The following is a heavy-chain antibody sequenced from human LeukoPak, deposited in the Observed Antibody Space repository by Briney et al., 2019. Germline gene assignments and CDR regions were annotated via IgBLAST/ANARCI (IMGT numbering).Heavy chain of an antibody. J-gene: IGHJ4*02. D-gene: IGHD2-15*01. CDR3: ARYCSGGSCQSGFDY. Sequence: GGSLRLSCAASGFTVSSNYMSWVRQAPGKGLEWVSAIYSGGSTYYADSVKGRFTISRDNSKNTLYLQMNSLRAEDTAVYYRARYCSGGSCQSGFDYWGQGTLVTVSS. V-gene: IGHV3-66*01. CDR1: GFTVSSNY. CDR2: IYSGGST.